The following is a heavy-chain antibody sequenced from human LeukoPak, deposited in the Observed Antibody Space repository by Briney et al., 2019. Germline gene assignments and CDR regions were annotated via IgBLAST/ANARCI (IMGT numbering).Heavy chain of an antibody. D-gene: IGHD6-19*01. CDR1: GGSISSSTYC. Sequence: TSETLSLTCTVSGGSISSSTYCWGWIRQPPGKGLEWIGNIYYSGSTYYSPSLKSRVTISVDTSKNQFSLKLSSVTAADTAVYYCARHGNSGWYSWFDPWGQGTLVTVSS. CDR2: IYYSGST. J-gene: IGHJ5*02. CDR3: ARHGNSGWYSWFDP. V-gene: IGHV4-39*01.